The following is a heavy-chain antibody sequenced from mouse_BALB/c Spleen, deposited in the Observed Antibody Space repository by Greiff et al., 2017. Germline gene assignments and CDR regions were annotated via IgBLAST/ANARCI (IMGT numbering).Heavy chain of an antibody. V-gene: IGHV2-9*02. J-gene: IGHJ3*01. Sequence: VQVVESGPGLVAPSQSLSITCTVSGFSLTSYGVHWVRQPPGKGLEWLGVIWAGGSTNYNSALMSRLSISKDNSKSQVFLKMNSLQTDDTAMYYCARGYGNYERVWFAYWGQGTLVTVSA. D-gene: IGHD2-1*01. CDR1: GFSLTSYG. CDR2: IWAGGST. CDR3: ARGYGNYERVWFAY.